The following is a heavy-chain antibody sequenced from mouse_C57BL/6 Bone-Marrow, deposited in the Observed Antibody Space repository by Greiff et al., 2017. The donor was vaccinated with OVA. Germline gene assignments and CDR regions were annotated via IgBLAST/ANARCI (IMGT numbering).Heavy chain of an antibody. CDR3: AREGRDYYGWYFDV. J-gene: IGHJ1*03. V-gene: IGHV3-5*01. Sequence: VQLQQSGPGLVKPSQTVFLTCTVTGISITTGNYRWSWIRQFPGNKLEWIGYIYYSGTITYNPSLTSRTTITRDTPKNQFFLEMNSLTAEDTATYYCAREGRDYYGWYFDVWGTGTTVTVSS. CDR2: IYYSGTI. D-gene: IGHD1-1*01. CDR1: GISITTGNYR.